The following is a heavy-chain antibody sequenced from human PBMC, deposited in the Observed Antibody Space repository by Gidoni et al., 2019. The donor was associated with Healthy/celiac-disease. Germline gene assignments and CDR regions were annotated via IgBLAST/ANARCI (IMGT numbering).Heavy chain of an antibody. CDR1: GFTFSSYA. D-gene: IGHD6-6*01. CDR3: AKGYSSSSGYFDY. V-gene: IGHV3-23*01. CDR2: ISGSGGST. Sequence: EVQLLESGGGLVQPGGSLRLSCAASGFTFSSYAMSWVRQAPGKGLEWVSAISGSGGSTDYADSVKGRFTISRDNSKNTLYLQMNSLRAEDTAVYYCAKGYSSSSGYFDYWGQGTLVTVSS. J-gene: IGHJ4*02.